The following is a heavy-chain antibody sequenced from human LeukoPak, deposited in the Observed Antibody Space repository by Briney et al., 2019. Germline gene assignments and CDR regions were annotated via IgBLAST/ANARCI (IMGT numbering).Heavy chain of an antibody. CDR1: GGTFSSYA. Sequence: SSVKVSCKASGGTFSSYAISWVRQAPGQGLEWMGGIIPIFGTASYAQKFRGRVTITTDESTSTAYMELSSLRSEDTAVYYCASTGGREYQLLLGRYYYYYMDVWGKGTTVTVSS. D-gene: IGHD2-2*01. V-gene: IGHV1-69*05. CDR3: ASTGGREYQLLLGRYYYYYMDV. CDR2: IIPIFGTA. J-gene: IGHJ6*03.